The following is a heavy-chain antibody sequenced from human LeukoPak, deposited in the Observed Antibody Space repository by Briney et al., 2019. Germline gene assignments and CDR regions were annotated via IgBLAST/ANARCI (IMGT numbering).Heavy chain of an antibody. Sequence: ASVKVSCKASGYTFTDYYMHWVRQAPGQGLEWMGWINPNSGGTNYAQKFQGRVTMTRDTSISTAYMELSRLRSDDTAVYYCARARSKQWLVAFDYWGQGTLVTVSS. V-gene: IGHV1-2*02. CDR1: GYTFTDYY. J-gene: IGHJ4*02. CDR2: INPNSGGT. D-gene: IGHD6-19*01. CDR3: ARARSKQWLVAFDY.